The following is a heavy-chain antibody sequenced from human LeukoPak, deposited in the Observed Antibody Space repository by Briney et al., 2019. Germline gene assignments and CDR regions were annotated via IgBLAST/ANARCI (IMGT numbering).Heavy chain of an antibody. CDR3: ARVRWLVRYFDY. J-gene: IGHJ4*02. CDR2: INRSGST. V-gene: IGHV4-34*01. CDR1: GGSFSGYY. D-gene: IGHD6-19*01. Sequence: SETLSLTCAVYGGSFSGYYWSWIRQPPGKGLEWIGEINRSGSTNYNPSLKSRVTISVDTSKNQFSLKLSSVTAADTAVYYCARVRWLVRYFDYWGQGTLVTVSS.